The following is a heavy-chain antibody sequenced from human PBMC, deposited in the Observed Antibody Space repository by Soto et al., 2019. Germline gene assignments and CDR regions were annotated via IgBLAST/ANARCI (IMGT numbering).Heavy chain of an antibody. D-gene: IGHD2-15*01. V-gene: IGHV1-69*02. CDR1: GGTFSSYT. J-gene: IGHJ4*02. CDR2: IIPLLGIA. CDR3: ARVNCSGGSCYSSDY. Sequence: QVQLVQSGAEVKKPGSSVKVSCKASGGTFSSYTISWVRQAPGQGLEWMGRIIPLLGIANYAQKFQGRVTITADKSTSTAYMELSSLRSEDTAVYYCARVNCSGGSCYSSDYWGQGTLVTVSS.